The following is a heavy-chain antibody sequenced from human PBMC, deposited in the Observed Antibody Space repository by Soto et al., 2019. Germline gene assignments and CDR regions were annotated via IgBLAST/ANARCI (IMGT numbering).Heavy chain of an antibody. Sequence: AASVKVSCKASGYTFTSYDINWVRQATGQGLEWMGWMNPNSGNTGYAQKFQGRVTMTRNTSISTAYMELSSLRSEDTAVYYCAGYSSSFFCYYGMDVWGQGTTVTVSS. CDR3: AGYSSSFFCYYGMDV. V-gene: IGHV1-8*01. CDR2: MNPNSGNT. J-gene: IGHJ6*02. D-gene: IGHD6-13*01. CDR1: GYTFTSYD.